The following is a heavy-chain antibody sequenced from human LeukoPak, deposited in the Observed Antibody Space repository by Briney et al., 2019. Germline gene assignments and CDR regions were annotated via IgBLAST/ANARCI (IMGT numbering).Heavy chain of an antibody. J-gene: IGHJ3*02. Sequence: SETLSLTCTVSGGSLSSGGYYWGWVRQHAGKGLEWIGYIYYSGSTYYNPSLKSRVTISVDTSKTQFSLQLSSVTAADTAVYYCARDRTVTTSDAFDIWGQGTMVTVSS. CDR2: IYYSGST. D-gene: IGHD4-17*01. CDR1: GGSLSSGGYY. V-gene: IGHV4-31*03. CDR3: ARDRTVTTSDAFDI.